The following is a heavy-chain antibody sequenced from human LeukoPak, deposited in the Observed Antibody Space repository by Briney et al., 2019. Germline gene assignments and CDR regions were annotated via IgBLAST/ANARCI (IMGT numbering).Heavy chain of an antibody. CDR1: GFTFSSYA. Sequence: HPGGSLRLSCAASGFTFSSYAMHWVRQAPGKGLEWVAVISYDGSNKYYADSVKGRFTISRDNSKNTLCLQMNSLRAEDTAVYYCARDRSRSMVRGVTDYWGQGTLVTVSS. CDR2: ISYDGSNK. J-gene: IGHJ4*02. V-gene: IGHV3-30-3*01. CDR3: ARDRSRSMVRGVTDY. D-gene: IGHD3-10*01.